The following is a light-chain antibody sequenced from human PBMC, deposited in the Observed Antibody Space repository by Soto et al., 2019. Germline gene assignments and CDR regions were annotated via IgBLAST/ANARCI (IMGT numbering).Light chain of an antibody. CDR3: MQGLHWPLT. J-gene: IGKJ5*01. CDR2: HVS. V-gene: IGKV2-30*01. CDR1: QSLTYSVGNTV. Sequence: VMTQSPLSLPVTLGQPASISCRSSQSLTYSVGNTVLSWFQQRPGQSPRRLIHHVSNRDSGVPDRFSGSESGTDFTLKISRVEAEDVGVYYCMQGLHWPLTFGQGTRLEI.